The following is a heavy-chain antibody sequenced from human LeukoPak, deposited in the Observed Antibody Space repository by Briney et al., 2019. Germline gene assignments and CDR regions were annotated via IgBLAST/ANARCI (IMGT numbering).Heavy chain of an antibody. V-gene: IGHV1-69*13. Sequence: SVKVSCKASGYTFTSYYMHWVRQAPGQGLEWMGGIIPIFGTANYAQKFQGRVTITADESTSTAYMELSSLRSEDTAVYYCASPAYYYDSSGYYYDYWGQGTLVTVSS. CDR3: ASPAYYYDSSGYYYDY. CDR2: IIPIFGTA. J-gene: IGHJ4*02. CDR1: GYTFTSYY. D-gene: IGHD3-22*01.